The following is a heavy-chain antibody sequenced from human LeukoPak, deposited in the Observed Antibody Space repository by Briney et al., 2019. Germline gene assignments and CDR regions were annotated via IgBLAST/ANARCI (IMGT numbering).Heavy chain of an antibody. CDR3: ATSSYGLY. V-gene: IGHV3-21*01. J-gene: IGHJ4*02. CDR2: ISSISSFI. D-gene: IGHD5-18*01. Sequence: GGSLRLSCAASGFTFSSYDMKWVRQAPGKGLQWVSSISSISSFIYYADSVKGRFTISRDNAKNSLYLQMNSLRAEDTAVYYCATSSYGLYWGQGTLVTVSS. CDR1: GFTFSSYD.